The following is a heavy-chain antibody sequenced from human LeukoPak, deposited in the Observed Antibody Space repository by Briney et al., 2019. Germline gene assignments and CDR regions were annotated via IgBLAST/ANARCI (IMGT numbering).Heavy chain of an antibody. CDR3: ARDPRRGPEY. J-gene: IGHJ4*02. CDR1: GFSFSDHY. V-gene: IGHV3-11*04. CDR2: ISNDGSTI. Sequence: PGGSLRLSCAASGFSFSDHYMAWIRQAPGKGLEWISYISNDGSTIYCPDSLKGRFTISRDNAKNSVYLQINSLRVEDTGLYYCARDPRRGPEYWGQGTLVTVAS.